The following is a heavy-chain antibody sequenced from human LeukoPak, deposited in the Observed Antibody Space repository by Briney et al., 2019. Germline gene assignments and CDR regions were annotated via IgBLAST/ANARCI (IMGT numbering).Heavy chain of an antibody. CDR3: ARDQATVTTLLDY. D-gene: IGHD4-11*01. Sequence: ASVKVSCKTSGYTFTNYGISWVRQAPGLGLEWMGWISAYNGNTNYAQKVQGRVTMTTDTSTSTAYMELRSLRFDDTALYYCARDQATVTTLLDYWGQGTLVTVSS. CDR1: GYTFTNYG. J-gene: IGHJ4*02. V-gene: IGHV1-18*01. CDR2: ISAYNGNT.